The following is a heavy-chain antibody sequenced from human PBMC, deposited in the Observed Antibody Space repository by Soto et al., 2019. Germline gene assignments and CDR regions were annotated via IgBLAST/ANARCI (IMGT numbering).Heavy chain of an antibody. CDR3: FLYGDYVDFDY. Sequence: GGSLRLSCAASGFIFSDAWMNWVRQAPGKGLEWVSSISSSSSYIYYADSVKGRFTISRDNAKNSLYLQMNSLRAEDTALYYCFLYGDYVDFDYWGQGTLVTVSS. V-gene: IGHV3-21*01. J-gene: IGHJ4*02. CDR1: GFIFSDAW. CDR2: ISSSSSYI. D-gene: IGHD4-17*01.